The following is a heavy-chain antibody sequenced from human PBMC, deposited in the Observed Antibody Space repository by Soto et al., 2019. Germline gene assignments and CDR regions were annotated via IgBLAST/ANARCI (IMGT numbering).Heavy chain of an antibody. CDR2: ISLYSDGT. V-gene: IGHV1-18*01. CDR3: ARVVPGAEAWFGP. CDR1: GYTFSNYG. Sequence: ASVKIPCKTSGYTFSNYGITWVRQAPGQPLEWLGWISLYSDGTSYAQKFRGRVSMTTDTSTTTAYMELRSLRSDDTAVYYCARVVPGAEAWFGPWGQGTLVTVSS. J-gene: IGHJ5*02.